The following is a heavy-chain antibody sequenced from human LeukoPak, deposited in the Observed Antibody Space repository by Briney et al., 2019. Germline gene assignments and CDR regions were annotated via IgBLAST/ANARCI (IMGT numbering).Heavy chain of an antibody. J-gene: IGHJ6*04. V-gene: IGHV3-73*01. Sequence: PGGSLRLSGAASGFTFSGSAMHWVRQASGKGLEWVGRIRSKANSYATAYAASVKGRFTISRDDSKNTAYLQMNSLKTEDTAVYYCTRRTSSGWYDYYYGMDVWGKGTTVTVSS. CDR1: GFTFSGSA. D-gene: IGHD6-19*01. CDR3: TRRTSSGWYDYYYGMDV. CDR2: IRSKANSYAT.